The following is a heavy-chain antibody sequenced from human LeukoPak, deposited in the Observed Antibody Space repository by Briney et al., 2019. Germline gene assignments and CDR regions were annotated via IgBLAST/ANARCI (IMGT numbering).Heavy chain of an antibody. V-gene: IGHV4-38-2*02. Sequence: SETLSLTCTVSGYSISSGYYWGWIRQPPGKGLEWIGSIYHSGSTYYNPSLKSRVTISVDTSKNQFSLKLSSVTAADTAVYYCARGGRGYYGSGSNLHFDYWGQGTLVTVSS. CDR3: ARGGRGYYGSGSNLHFDY. D-gene: IGHD3-10*01. CDR1: GYSISSGYY. CDR2: IYHSGST. J-gene: IGHJ4*02.